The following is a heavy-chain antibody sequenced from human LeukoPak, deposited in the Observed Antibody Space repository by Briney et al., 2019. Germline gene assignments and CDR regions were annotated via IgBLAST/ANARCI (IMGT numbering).Heavy chain of an antibody. V-gene: IGHV4-59*01. Sequence: SETLSLTCTVSGGSISSYYWSWIRQPPGKGLEWIGYIYYSGSTNYNPSLKSRVTISVDTSKNQFSLKLSSVTAADTAVYYCAKDPYPFVVVTAMDYWGQGTLVTVSS. CDR3: AKDPYPFVVVTAMDY. CDR1: GGSISSYY. CDR2: IYYSGST. D-gene: IGHD2-21*02. J-gene: IGHJ4*02.